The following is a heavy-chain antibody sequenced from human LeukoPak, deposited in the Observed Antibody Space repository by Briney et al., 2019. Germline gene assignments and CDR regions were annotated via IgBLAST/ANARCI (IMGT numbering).Heavy chain of an antibody. CDR3: ARHWDSSSWGGFDS. Sequence: SETLSLTCTVSGGSISSYYWSWIRQPPGKGLEWIGYIYISGTNYNPSLKSRVTISVDTSKNQFSLKLSSVTAADTAVYYCARHWDSSSWGGFDSWGQGTLVTVSS. CDR2: IYISGT. V-gene: IGHV4-4*09. CDR1: GGSISSYY. J-gene: IGHJ4*02. D-gene: IGHD6-6*01.